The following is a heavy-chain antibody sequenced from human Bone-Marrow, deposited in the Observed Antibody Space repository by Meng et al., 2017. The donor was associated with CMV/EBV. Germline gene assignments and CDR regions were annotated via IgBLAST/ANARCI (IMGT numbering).Heavy chain of an antibody. Sequence: SETLSLTCTVSGGSISSYYWSWIRQPPGKGLEWIGYIYYSGSTNYNPSLKSRVTISVDTSKNQCSLKLSSVTAADTAVYYCARDAYYYDSSGYYYRIFDIWGQGTMDTVSS. CDR1: GGSISSYY. CDR3: ARDAYYYDSSGYYYRIFDI. D-gene: IGHD3-22*01. CDR2: IYYSGST. J-gene: IGHJ3*02. V-gene: IGHV4-59*01.